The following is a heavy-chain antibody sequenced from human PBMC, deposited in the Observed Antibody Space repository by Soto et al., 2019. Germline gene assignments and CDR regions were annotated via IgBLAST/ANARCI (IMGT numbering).Heavy chain of an antibody. CDR2: IYYSGST. CDR3: ARGGVGLSGSGRFVTYYAFDI. V-gene: IGHV4-59*01. Sequence: SESLSLTCTVSGGSISSYYWSWIRQPPGKGLEWIGYIYYSGSTNYNPSLKSRVTISVDTSKNQFSLKLSSVTAADTAVYYCARGGVGLSGSGRFVTYYAFDIWGQGTMVTVSS. CDR1: GGSISSYY. D-gene: IGHD3-10*01. J-gene: IGHJ3*02.